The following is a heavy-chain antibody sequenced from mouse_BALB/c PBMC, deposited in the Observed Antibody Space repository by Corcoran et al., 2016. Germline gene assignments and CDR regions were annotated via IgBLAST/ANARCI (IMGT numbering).Heavy chain of an antibody. CDR1: GYAFSSSW. Sequence: QVQLQQSGPEMVKPGASVKISCKASGYAFSSSWMNWVKQRPGQGLEWIGRIYPGDGDTNYNGKFKGKATLTEDKSSSTAYMQLSSLTSVDSAVYFCARETYSGAYWGQGTLVTVSA. V-gene: IGHV1-82*01. J-gene: IGHJ3*01. D-gene: IGHD2-10*01. CDR2: IYPGDGDT. CDR3: ARETYSGAY.